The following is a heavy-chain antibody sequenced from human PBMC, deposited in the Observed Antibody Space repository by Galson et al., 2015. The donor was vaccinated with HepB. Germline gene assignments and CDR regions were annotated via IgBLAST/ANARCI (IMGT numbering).Heavy chain of an antibody. V-gene: IGHV3-64D*09. CDR3: VRDWTYDFWSGYFGAFDL. CDR2: ISGTGHDT. Sequence: SLRLSCAASGFTFTNHAIHRVRQAPGKGLEYVSVISGTGHDTYYAESVKGRFSVSRDNSRNWLFLQMSSLRPEDTAVYYCVRDWTYDFWSGYFGAFDLWGQGTLVTVSS. J-gene: IGHJ3*01. D-gene: IGHD3-3*01. CDR1: GFTFTNHA.